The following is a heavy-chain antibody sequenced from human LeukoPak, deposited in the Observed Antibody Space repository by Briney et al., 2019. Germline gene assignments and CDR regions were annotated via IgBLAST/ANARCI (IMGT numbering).Heavy chain of an antibody. CDR1: GGSISSYY. V-gene: IGHV4-59*08. CDR3: ARNLKNNWFDP. J-gene: IGHJ5*02. CDR2: IYYSGST. Sequence: SETLSLTCTVSGGSISSYYWSWIRQPPGKGLEWIGYIYYSGSTNYNPSLKSRVTISVDTSKNQFSLKLSSVTAADTAVYYCARNLKNNWFDPWGQGTLVTVSS.